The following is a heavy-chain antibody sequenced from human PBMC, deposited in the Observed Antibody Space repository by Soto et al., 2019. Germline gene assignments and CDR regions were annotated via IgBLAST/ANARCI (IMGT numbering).Heavy chain of an antibody. V-gene: IGHV1-3*04. CDR1: GYTFTNYA. D-gene: IGHD2-15*01. J-gene: IGHJ2*01. CDR2: IHTDSGDT. CDR3: AKQDWYFDL. Sequence: VKVSCKASGYTFTNYAIHWVRQAPGQRLEWMGWIHTDSGDTKYSQKFQGRVTITRDTSATTAYLEVSSLRSEDTAVYYCAKQDWYFDLWGRGTLVTVSS.